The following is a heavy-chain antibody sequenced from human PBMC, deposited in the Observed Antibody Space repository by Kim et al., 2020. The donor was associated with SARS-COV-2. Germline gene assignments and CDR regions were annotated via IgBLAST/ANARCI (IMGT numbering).Heavy chain of an antibody. V-gene: IGHV3-33*06. J-gene: IGHJ6*02. CDR1: GFTFSSYG. CDR3: ANSLPSRYGMDV. Sequence: GGSLRLSCAASGFTFSSYGMHWVRQAPGKGLEWVAVIWYDGSNKYYADSVKGRFTISRDNSKNTLYLQMNSLRAGDTAVYYCANSLPSRYGMDVWGQGTTVTVSS. CDR2: IWYDGSNK.